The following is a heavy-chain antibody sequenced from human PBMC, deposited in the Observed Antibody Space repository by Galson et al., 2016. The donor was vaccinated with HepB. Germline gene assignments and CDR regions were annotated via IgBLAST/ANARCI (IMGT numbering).Heavy chain of an antibody. CDR2: ISYDGSDK. Sequence: SLRLSCAASGFMFSICGMHWVRQAPGKGLEWVAIISYDGSDKYYTDPVKGRFTISRDNSKNTLYLQMNSLRPEDTAVYYCGNRYGDYGYFDPWGRGTLVTVSS. D-gene: IGHD4-17*01. CDR3: GNRYGDYGYFDP. CDR1: GFMFSICG. V-gene: IGHV3-30*18. J-gene: IGHJ2*01.